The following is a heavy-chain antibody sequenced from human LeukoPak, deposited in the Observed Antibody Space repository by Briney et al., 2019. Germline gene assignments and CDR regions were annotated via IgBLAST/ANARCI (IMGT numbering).Heavy chain of an antibody. J-gene: IGHJ4*02. CDR3: VRSSAWSRDDY. CDR1: GFTFSSYW. Sequence: TGGSLRLSCAASGFTFSSYWMSWVRQAPGKGLEWVANIKYDGSEKYYVDFVKGRFTISRDNAKNSLYLQMNSLRAEDTAVYYCVRSSAWSRDDYWGQGTLVTVSS. D-gene: IGHD6-19*01. V-gene: IGHV3-7*01. CDR2: IKYDGSEK.